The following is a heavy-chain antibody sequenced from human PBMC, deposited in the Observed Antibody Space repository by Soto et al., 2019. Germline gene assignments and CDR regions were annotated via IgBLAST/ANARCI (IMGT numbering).Heavy chain of an antibody. CDR2: IKSKTDDGTT. D-gene: IGHD2-21*01. J-gene: IGHJ4*02. Sequence: EVQLVESGGDLVKPGGSLRLSCAASGFTFSDAWMNWVRQAPGKGLEWVGRIKSKTDDGTTDYAAPVKGRFTISRDDSKNTLYLQMSSLKNEDTAVYYCTIGPRFQSSNDYWGQGTLVTVSS. CDR1: GFTFSDAW. CDR3: TIGPRFQSSNDY. V-gene: IGHV3-15*07.